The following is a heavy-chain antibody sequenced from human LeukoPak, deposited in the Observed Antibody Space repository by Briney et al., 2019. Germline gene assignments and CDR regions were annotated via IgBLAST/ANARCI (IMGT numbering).Heavy chain of an antibody. CDR1: GFTFSSYW. Sequence: GGSLRLSCAASGFTFSSYWMSGVRQAPGRGLEWVANIKQDGSEKYYVDSVKGRFTTSRHNAKNSLYLQMNSLRAGDTSVYYCAREEDTYYYDSSGHDDYWGQGTLVTVSS. J-gene: IGHJ4*02. CDR3: AREEDTYYYDSSGHDDY. V-gene: IGHV3-7*01. CDR2: IKQDGSEK. D-gene: IGHD3-22*01.